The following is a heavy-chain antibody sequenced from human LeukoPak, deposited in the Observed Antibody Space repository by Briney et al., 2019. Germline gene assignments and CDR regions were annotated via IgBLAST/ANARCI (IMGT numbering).Heavy chain of an antibody. CDR1: GGSISSYY. J-gene: IGHJ5*02. V-gene: IGHV4-59*08. Sequence: SETLSLTCTVSGGSISSYYWSWIRQPPGKGLEWIGYIYYSGSTNYNPSLKSRVTISVDTSKNQFSLKLSSVTAADTAVYYCARRLYYYDSSGSVWFDPWGQGTLVTVSS. D-gene: IGHD3-22*01. CDR3: ARRLYYYDSSGSVWFDP. CDR2: IYYSGST.